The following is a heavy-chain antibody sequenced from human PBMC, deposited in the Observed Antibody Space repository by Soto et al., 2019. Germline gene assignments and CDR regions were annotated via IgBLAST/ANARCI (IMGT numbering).Heavy chain of an antibody. D-gene: IGHD2-8*01. V-gene: IGHV1-2*04. Sequence: QVQLVQSGAEVKKPGASVRVSCKASGYSFTDYHIHWVRQAPGQGLEWLGRINPKSGGTSTAQKFQGWVTMNRDRSISTGYMELTRLRSDDTAVYFCARGHSTDCSNGVCSFFYNHEMDVWGQGTTVTVSS. J-gene: IGHJ6*02. CDR1: GYSFTDYH. CDR2: INPKSGGT. CDR3: ARGHSTDCSNGVCSFFYNHEMDV.